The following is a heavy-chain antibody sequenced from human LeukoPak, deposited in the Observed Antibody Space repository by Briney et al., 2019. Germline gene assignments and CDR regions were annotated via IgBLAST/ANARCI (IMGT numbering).Heavy chain of an antibody. Sequence: ASVNVSCMASGYTFTSYDINWVRQATGQGLDWMGLMNPNSGNTGYAQKFQGRVTMTTDTSTSTAYMELRSLRSDDTAVYYCARGAYCSSTSCYAGGWFDPWGQGTLVTVSS. D-gene: IGHD2-2*01. CDR3: ARGAYCSSTSCYAGGWFDP. V-gene: IGHV1-8*01. CDR2: MNPNSGNT. CDR1: GYTFTSYD. J-gene: IGHJ5*02.